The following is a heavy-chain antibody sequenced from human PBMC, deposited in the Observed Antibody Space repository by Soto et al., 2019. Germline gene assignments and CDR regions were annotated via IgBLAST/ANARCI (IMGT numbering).Heavy chain of an antibody. CDR3: ARRVQVWLPDYYGMDF. J-gene: IGHJ6*02. CDR1: GYDYVTYA. Sequence: QAQLVQSGAEVKKPGASVNVSCKASGYDYVTYAITWVRQRPGQGLEWMGWISTLNGNTNYAQNFQGRVTMTTDTPTRIDHLELRSLRSDDTAVYYCARRVQVWLPDYYGMDFWGQGTTVTVSS. D-gene: IGHD5-18*01. CDR2: ISTLNGNT. V-gene: IGHV1-18*01.